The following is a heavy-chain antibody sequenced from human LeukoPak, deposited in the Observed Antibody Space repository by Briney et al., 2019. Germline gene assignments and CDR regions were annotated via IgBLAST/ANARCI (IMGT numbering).Heavy chain of an antibody. CDR2: ISSSGSTI. CDR1: GFTFSSYE. Sequence: GGSLRLSCAASGFTFSSYEMNWVRQAPGKGLEWVSYISSSGSTIYYADSVKGRFIISRDNAKNSLYLQMNSLRAEDTAVYYCARDRGSTVTTPYYFDYWGQGTLVTVSS. V-gene: IGHV3-48*03. CDR3: ARDRGSTVTTPYYFDY. D-gene: IGHD4-17*01. J-gene: IGHJ4*02.